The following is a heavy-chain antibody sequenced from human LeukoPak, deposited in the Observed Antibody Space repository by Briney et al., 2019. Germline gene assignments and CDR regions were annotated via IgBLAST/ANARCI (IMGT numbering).Heavy chain of an antibody. V-gene: IGHV1-18*01. CDR3: ARDLFESHWYAAGTNWFDP. CDR2: ISAYNGNT. D-gene: IGHD6-13*01. Sequence: ASVKVSCKDSGYTFTSYGISWVRQAPGQGLEWMGWISAYNGNTNYAQKLQGRVTMTTDTSTSTAYMELRSLRSDDTAVYYCARDLFESHWYAAGTNWFDPWGQGTLVTVSS. J-gene: IGHJ5*02. CDR1: GYTFTSYG.